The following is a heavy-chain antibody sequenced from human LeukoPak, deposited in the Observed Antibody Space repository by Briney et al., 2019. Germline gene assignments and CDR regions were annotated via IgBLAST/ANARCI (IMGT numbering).Heavy chain of an antibody. D-gene: IGHD5-12*01. V-gene: IGHV4-34*01. CDR1: GGSFSGYY. Sequence: SETLSLTCAVYGGSFSGYYWSWIRQPPGKGLEWIGEINHSGSTNYNPSLKSRVTISVDTSKNQFSLKLSSVTAADTAVYYCARGRWLRPQGYFDYWGQGTLVTVSS. CDR3: ARGRWLRPQGYFDY. CDR2: INHSGST. J-gene: IGHJ4*02.